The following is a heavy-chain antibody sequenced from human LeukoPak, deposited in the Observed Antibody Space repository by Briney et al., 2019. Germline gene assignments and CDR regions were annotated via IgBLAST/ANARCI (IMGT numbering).Heavy chain of an antibody. V-gene: IGHV3-23*01. Sequence: GGSLRLSCAASGFTLSSYAMNWVRQAPGKGLEWVSGISGSGSAYYADSVKGRFSISRDKSKNTVYLQMDSLRAEDTAVYYCAKRGAGVGASVAPGDYWGQGTLLTVSS. CDR2: ISGSGSA. CDR3: AKRGAGVGASVAPGDY. J-gene: IGHJ4*02. D-gene: IGHD1-26*01. CDR1: GFTLSSYA.